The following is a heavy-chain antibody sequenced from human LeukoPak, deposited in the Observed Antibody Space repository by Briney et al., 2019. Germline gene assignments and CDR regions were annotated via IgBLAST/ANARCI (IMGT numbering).Heavy chain of an antibody. Sequence: GGSLRLSCAASGFTFSSYAMSWVRQAPGKGLEWVSAISGSGGSTYYADSVKGRFTISRDNSKNTLYLQMNSLRAEDTAVYYCAKALRGFGELTPFDYWGQGTLVTVSS. D-gene: IGHD3-10*01. CDR3: AKALRGFGELTPFDY. J-gene: IGHJ4*02. CDR2: ISGSGGST. CDR1: GFTFSSYA. V-gene: IGHV3-23*01.